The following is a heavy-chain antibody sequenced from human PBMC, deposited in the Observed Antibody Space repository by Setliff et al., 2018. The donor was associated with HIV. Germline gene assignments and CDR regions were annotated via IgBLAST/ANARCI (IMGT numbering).Heavy chain of an antibody. CDR1: GYTFTSYG. J-gene: IGHJ4*02. CDR2: ISPNNFNT. Sequence: WASVKVSCKASGYTFTSYGISWVRQAPGQGLEWMGRISPNNFNTQYAKNFQGRVTMTWDTSTSTGYMEVYRLRSDDTAVYYCVRIVALNGYPSDYWGQGTLVTVSS. CDR3: VRIVALNGYPSDY. V-gene: IGHV1-18*04. D-gene: IGHD2-8*01.